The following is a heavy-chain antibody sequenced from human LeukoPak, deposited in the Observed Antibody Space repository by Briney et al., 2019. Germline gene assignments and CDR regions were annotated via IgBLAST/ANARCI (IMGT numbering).Heavy chain of an antibody. Sequence: GGSLRLSCAASGFTFSSYWMHWVRQAPGKGLVWVSSTNSDGSSTSYADSVKGRFTISRDNAKNTLYLQMNRLRAKDTAVYYCARGLIAAHTDYWGQGSLVTVSS. V-gene: IGHV3-74*01. CDR2: TNSDGSST. CDR1: GFTFSSYW. J-gene: IGHJ4*02. CDR3: ARGLIAAHTDY. D-gene: IGHD6-6*01.